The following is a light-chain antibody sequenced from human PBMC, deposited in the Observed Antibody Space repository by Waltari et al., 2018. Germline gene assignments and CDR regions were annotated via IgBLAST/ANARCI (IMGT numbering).Light chain of an antibody. Sequence: QLTQSPSSLSASVGDRVTITCRASHDISNYLAWYQQKPGKPPKLLIYAASTLHSGVPSRFSGSGSGTDFILTISSLQPEDFATYYCQHFNSYPLTFGGGTKVEI. CDR1: HDISNY. CDR3: QHFNSYPLT. CDR2: AAS. V-gene: IGKV1-9*01. J-gene: IGKJ4*01.